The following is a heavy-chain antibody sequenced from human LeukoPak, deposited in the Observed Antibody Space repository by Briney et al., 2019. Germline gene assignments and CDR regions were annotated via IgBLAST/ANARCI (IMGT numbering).Heavy chain of an antibody. CDR2: IYYSGTT. Sequence: SETLSLTCTVSGGSISSYYWSWIRQPPGKGLEWIGYIYYSGTTNYNPSLKSRVTISVDTSKNQFSLKLSSVTAADTAVYYCARLLGDYDFWSGEGNWFDPWGQGTLVTVSS. D-gene: IGHD3-3*01. V-gene: IGHV4-59*08. J-gene: IGHJ5*02. CDR1: GGSISSYY. CDR3: ARLLGDYDFWSGEGNWFDP.